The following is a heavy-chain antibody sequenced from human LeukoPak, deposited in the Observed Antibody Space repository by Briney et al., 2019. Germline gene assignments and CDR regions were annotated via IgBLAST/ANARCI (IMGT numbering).Heavy chain of an antibody. CDR1: GFSFSTYG. CDR3: ARDSHYDDNGYYHYFDY. V-gene: IGHV3-33*01. Sequence: PGGSLRLSCAASGFSFSTYGMHWVRQAPGKGLEWVAMIWYDASGQHYADSVKGRFTISRDTSKNTLYLQMNSLRAEDTAVYFCARDSHYDDNGYYHYFDYWGQGTLVTVSS. J-gene: IGHJ4*02. D-gene: IGHD3-22*01. CDR2: IWYDASGQ.